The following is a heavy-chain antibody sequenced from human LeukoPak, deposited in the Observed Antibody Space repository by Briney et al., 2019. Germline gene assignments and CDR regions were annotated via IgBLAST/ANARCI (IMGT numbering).Heavy chain of an antibody. J-gene: IGHJ6*02. V-gene: IGHV5-51*01. D-gene: IGHD4-17*01. CDR1: GYSFISFW. CDR2: IYPGDSDT. Sequence: GESLKISCKGSGYSFISFWIGWVRQMPGKGLEWMAIIYPGDSDTRYSPSFQSQVTISADKSISTAYLHWNTLQASDTAMYYCARLFGDALHYYYYGSMDVWGQGKTGSVSS. CDR3: ARLFGDALHYYYYGSMDV.